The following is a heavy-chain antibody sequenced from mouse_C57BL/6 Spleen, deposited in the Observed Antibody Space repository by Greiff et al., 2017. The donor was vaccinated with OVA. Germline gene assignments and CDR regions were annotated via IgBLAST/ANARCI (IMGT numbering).Heavy chain of an antibody. Sequence: QVQLQQSGAELAKPGASVKLSCKASGYTFTRYWMHWVKQRPGQGLEWIGYINPSSGYTKYNQKFKDKATLTAYKSSSTAYMQLSSLTYEDSAVYYCARCSNYASRWGQGTTLTVSS. CDR3: ARCSNYASR. V-gene: IGHV1-7*01. J-gene: IGHJ2*01. D-gene: IGHD2-5*01. CDR1: GYTFTRYW. CDR2: INPSSGYT.